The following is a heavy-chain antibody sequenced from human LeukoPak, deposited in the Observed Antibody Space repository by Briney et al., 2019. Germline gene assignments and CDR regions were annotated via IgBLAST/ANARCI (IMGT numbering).Heavy chain of an antibody. CDR1: GFTLSIYA. CDR3: ARGRGLPEFDCLLLPRYYYGMDV. V-gene: IGHV3-30*04. D-gene: IGHD3-9*01. CDR2: ISHVGSNK. J-gene: IGHJ6*04. Sequence: GRSLRLSCAASGFTLSIYAMRWVRHTPRTGLEWVADISHVGSNKYYTDSVKGRFTISTDNFTNTLYLQMTSLRAQNTAMYFSARGRGLPEFDCLLLPRYYYGMDVRGKGTTVTASS.